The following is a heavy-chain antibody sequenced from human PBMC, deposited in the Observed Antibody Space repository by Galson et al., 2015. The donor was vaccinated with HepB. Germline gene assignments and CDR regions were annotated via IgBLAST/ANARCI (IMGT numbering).Heavy chain of an antibody. D-gene: IGHD1/OR15-1a*01. CDR1: GFTFSSYG. Sequence: SLRLSCAASGFTFSSYGMHWVRQAPGKGLEWVAVIWYDGSNKYYADSVKGRFTISRDNSKNTLYLQVNSLRAKDTAVYYCAKGEGRGGAGSTFDYWGQGTLVTVSS. CDR3: AKGEGRGGAGSTFDY. CDR2: IWYDGSNK. J-gene: IGHJ4*02. V-gene: IGHV3-33*06.